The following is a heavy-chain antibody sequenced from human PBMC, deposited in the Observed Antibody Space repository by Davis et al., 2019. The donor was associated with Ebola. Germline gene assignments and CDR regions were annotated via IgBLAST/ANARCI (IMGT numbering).Heavy chain of an antibody. CDR3: ARLEPDPKGMDYYYYYGMDV. V-gene: IGHV4-39*01. D-gene: IGHD1-14*01. CDR2: IYYSGST. Sequence: PSETLSLTCTVSGGSISSSSYYWGWIRQPPGKGLEWTGIIYYSGSTYYNPSLKSRVTISVDTSKNQFSLKLSSVTAADTAVYYCARLEPDPKGMDYYYYYGMDVWGKGTTVTVSS. J-gene: IGHJ6*04. CDR1: GGSISSSSYY.